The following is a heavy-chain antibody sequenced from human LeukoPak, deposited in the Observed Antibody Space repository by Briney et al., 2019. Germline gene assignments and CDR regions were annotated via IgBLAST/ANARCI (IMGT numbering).Heavy chain of an antibody. Sequence: GGSLRLSCAASGFTYSNYWMSWVRQVPGKGLEWVANIKQDESEKYFVDSTKGRFIISRDNVKKLLYLQMNSLRAEDTAVYYCARMSSSGYFLWGQGALVTVSS. CDR2: IKQDESEK. J-gene: IGHJ4*02. V-gene: IGHV3-7*01. CDR1: GFTYSNYW. D-gene: IGHD3-22*01. CDR3: ARMSSSGYFL.